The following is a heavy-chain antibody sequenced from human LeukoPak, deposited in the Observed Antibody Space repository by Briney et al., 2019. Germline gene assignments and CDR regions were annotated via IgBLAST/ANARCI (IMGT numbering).Heavy chain of an antibody. CDR2: ISGSSGST. V-gene: IGHV3-23*01. CDR3: AKGPSTFYGDPTLY. D-gene: IGHD4-17*01. CDR1: GFTFSTYA. Sequence: GRSLRLSCAASGFTFSTYAMSWVRQAPGKGLEWVSSISGSSGSTYYADSVKGRFTISRDNSKSTLYLQMNGLRADDTAVYYCAKGPSTFYGDPTLYWGQGTLVTVSS. J-gene: IGHJ4*02.